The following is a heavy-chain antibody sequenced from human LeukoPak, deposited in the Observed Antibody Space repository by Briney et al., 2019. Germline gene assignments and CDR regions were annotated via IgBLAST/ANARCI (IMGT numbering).Heavy chain of an antibody. V-gene: IGHV3-23*01. CDR3: AKGVYANFFDY. J-gene: IGHJ4*02. D-gene: IGHD2-2*01. CDR2: ISGGGGST. Sequence: PGGSLRLSCAASGFTFSSYAMNWVRQAPGKGLEWVSGISGGGGSTYYADSVKGRFTISRDNSKNTLYLQMNSLRAEDTAVYYCAKGVYANFFDYWGQGTLVTVSS. CDR1: GFTFSSYA.